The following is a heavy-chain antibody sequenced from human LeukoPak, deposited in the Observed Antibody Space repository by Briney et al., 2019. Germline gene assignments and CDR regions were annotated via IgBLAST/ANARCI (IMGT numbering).Heavy chain of an antibody. V-gene: IGHV3-48*03. CDR3: ARRYCSSTSCLFDY. CDR1: GXTFSSYE. D-gene: IGHD2-2*01. CDR2: ISSSGSTI. Sequence: PGGSLRLSCAASGXTFSSYEMNWVRQAPGKGLEWVSYISSSGSTIYYADSVKGRFTISRDNAKNSLYLQMNSLRAEDTAVYYCARRYCSSTSCLFDYWGQGTLVTVSS. J-gene: IGHJ4*02.